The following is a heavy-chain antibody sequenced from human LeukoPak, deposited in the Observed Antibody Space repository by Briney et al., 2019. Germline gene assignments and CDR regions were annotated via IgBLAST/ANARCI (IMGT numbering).Heavy chain of an antibody. CDR2: IYYSGST. V-gene: IGHV4-59*01. Sequence: SETLSLTCTVSGGSISSYYWSWIRQPPGKGLEWIGYIYYSGSTNYNPSLKSRVTISVDTSKNQFSLKLSSVTAADTAVYYCARDPGGDFSSDIWGQGTMVTVSS. CDR3: ARDPGGDFSSDI. J-gene: IGHJ3*02. D-gene: IGHD3-16*02. CDR1: GGSISSYY.